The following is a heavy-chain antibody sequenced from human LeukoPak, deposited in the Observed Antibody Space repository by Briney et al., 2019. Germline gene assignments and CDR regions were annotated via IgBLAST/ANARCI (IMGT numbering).Heavy chain of an antibody. CDR3: ARGPIRLGELSSYFDY. CDR1: GYTFTGYY. CDR2: IIPIFGTA. Sequence: ASVKVSCKASGYTFTGYYMHWVRQAPGQGLEWMGGIIPIFGTANYAQKFQGRVTITADESTSTAYMELSSLRSEDTAVYYCARGPIRLGELSSYFDYWGQGTLVTVSS. V-gene: IGHV1-69*13. D-gene: IGHD3-16*02. J-gene: IGHJ4*02.